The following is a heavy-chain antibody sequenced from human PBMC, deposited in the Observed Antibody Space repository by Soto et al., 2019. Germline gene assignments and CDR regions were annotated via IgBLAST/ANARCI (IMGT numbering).Heavy chain of an antibody. J-gene: IGHJ4*02. Sequence: QVQLVQSGAEVKKPGSSVKVSCKASGGTFSSYAISWVRQAPGQGLEWMGGIIPIFGTADYAQKFQGRVTITADESTGTAYMELSSLRSEDTAVYYCARDGGVYDYSPFDYWGQGALVTVSS. CDR1: GGTFSSYA. V-gene: IGHV1-69*12. CDR3: ARDGGVYDYSPFDY. D-gene: IGHD4-4*01. CDR2: IIPIFGTA.